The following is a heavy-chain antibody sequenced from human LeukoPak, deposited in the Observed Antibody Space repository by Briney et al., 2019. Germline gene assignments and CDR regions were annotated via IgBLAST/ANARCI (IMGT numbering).Heavy chain of an antibody. V-gene: IGHV4-31*03. CDR3: ARGDTQPYAKYSSSLAKPYFDY. J-gene: IGHJ4*02. Sequence: PSQTLSLTCTVSGGSISSGGYYWSWIRQYPRKGLEWIGYIYYSGSTYYNPSLKSRVTISVDTSKNQFSLKLSSVTAADTAVYYCARGDTQPYAKYSSSLAKPYFDYWGQGTLVTVSS. CDR1: GGSISSGGYY. CDR2: IYYSGST. D-gene: IGHD6-6*01.